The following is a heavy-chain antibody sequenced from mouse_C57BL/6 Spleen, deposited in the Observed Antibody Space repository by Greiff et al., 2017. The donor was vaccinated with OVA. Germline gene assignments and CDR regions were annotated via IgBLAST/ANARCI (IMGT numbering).Heavy chain of an antibody. CDR3: ADSNYDWFAY. CDR2: IYPGDGDT. J-gene: IGHJ3*01. Sequence: QVQLQQSGPELVKPGASVKISCKASGYAFSSSWMNWVKQRPGKGLEWIGRIYPGDGDTNYNGKFKGKATLTADKSSSTAYMQLSSLTSEDSAVYFCADSNYDWFAYWGQGTLVTVSA. CDR1: GYAFSSSW. V-gene: IGHV1-82*01. D-gene: IGHD2-5*01.